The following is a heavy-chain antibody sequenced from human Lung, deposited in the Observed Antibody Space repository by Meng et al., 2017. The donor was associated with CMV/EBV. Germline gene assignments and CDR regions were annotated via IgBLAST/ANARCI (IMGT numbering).Heavy chain of an antibody. J-gene: IGHJ4*02. D-gene: IGHD5-24*01. CDR2: IRYDGSNK. V-gene: IGHV3-30*02. CDR3: AKGSGDGYNFAGTLDY. CDR1: GFTVSSNY. Sequence: GESXKISXAASGFTVSSNYMSWVRQAPGKGLEWVAFIRYDGSNKYYADSVKGRFTISRDNSKNTLYLQMNSLRAEDTAVYYCAKGSGDGYNFAGTLDYWGQGTXVTVSS.